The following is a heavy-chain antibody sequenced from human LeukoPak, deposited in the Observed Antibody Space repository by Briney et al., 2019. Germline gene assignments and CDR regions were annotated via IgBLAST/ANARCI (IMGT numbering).Heavy chain of an antibody. Sequence: ASVKVSCRASGYTFTGYYIHWVRQAPGQGLEWMAWINPNNSNANYAQNFQDRVTMTRDTSISTAYMELSRLTSDDTAAYYCARRLSSGWLYDAFDIWGQGTMVTVSS. D-gene: IGHD6-19*01. CDR1: GYTFTGYY. V-gene: IGHV1-2*02. CDR2: INPNNSNA. CDR3: ARRLSSGWLYDAFDI. J-gene: IGHJ3*02.